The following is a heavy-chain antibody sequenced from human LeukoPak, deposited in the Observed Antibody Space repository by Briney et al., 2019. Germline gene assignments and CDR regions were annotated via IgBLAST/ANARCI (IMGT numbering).Heavy chain of an antibody. J-gene: IGHJ6*03. D-gene: IGHD5-24*01. CDR1: GYTLTELS. CDR3: ARGGEMATIIHYYYYMDV. V-gene: IGHV1-24*01. Sequence: GASVKVSCKXSGYTLTELSMHWVRQAPGKGLERMGGFDPEDGETIYAQKFQGRVTMTRDTSISTAYMELSSLRSEDTAVYYCARGGEMATIIHYYYYMDVWGKGTTVTVSS. CDR2: FDPEDGET.